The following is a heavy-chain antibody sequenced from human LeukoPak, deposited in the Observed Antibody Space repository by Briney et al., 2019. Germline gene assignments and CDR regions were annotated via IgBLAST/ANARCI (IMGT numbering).Heavy chain of an antibody. CDR3: ARGVLARGSSGWYFDY. D-gene: IGHD6-19*01. Sequence: GGSLRLSCAAFRFTFSSYAMHWVRQAPGKGLEYVSAISSNGGSTYYANSVKGRFTISRDNSKNTLYLQMGSLRAGDMAVYYCARGVLARGSSGWYFDYWGQGTLVTVSS. CDR1: RFTFSSYA. V-gene: IGHV3-64*01. J-gene: IGHJ4*02. CDR2: ISSNGGST.